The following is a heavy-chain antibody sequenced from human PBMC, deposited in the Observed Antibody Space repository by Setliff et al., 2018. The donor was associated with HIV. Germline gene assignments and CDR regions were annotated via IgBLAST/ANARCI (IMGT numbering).Heavy chain of an antibody. CDR3: ARDWIFMDRGASMDV. Sequence: GGSLRLSCIGSGFTFSDSWMTWVRQAPGKGLEWVANINPDGSEQFYVDSLRGRFTISRDNAKNSVYLQVNNLKAEDTAVYYCARDWIFMDRGASMDVWGKGTTVTVSS. CDR1: GFTFSDSW. CDR2: INPDGSEQ. V-gene: IGHV3-7*03. D-gene: IGHD3-10*01. J-gene: IGHJ6*03.